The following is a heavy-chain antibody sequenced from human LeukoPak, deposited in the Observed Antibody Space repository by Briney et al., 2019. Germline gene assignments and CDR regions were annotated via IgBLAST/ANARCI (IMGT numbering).Heavy chain of an antibody. V-gene: IGHV3-30*18. J-gene: IGHJ4*02. Sequence: AGGSLRLSCAASGFTFSSYGMHWVRQAPGKGLEWVAVISYDGSNKYYADSVKGRFTISRDNSKNTLYLQMNSLRAEDTAVYYCAKGGGYSHYYFDYWGQGTLVTVSS. CDR1: GFTFSSYG. CDR2: ISYDGSNK. D-gene: IGHD5-18*01. CDR3: AKGGGYSHYYFDY.